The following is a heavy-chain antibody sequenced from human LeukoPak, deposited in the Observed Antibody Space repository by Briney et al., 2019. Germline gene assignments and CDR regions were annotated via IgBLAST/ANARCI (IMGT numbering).Heavy chain of an antibody. CDR3: ARDRIRSGVTALGY. CDR2: INPNSGGT. J-gene: IGHJ4*02. V-gene: IGHV1-2*02. CDR1: GYTFTGYY. Sequence: ASVKVSCKASGYTFTGYYMHWVRQPPGQGLEWMGWINPNSGGTNYAQKFQGRVTMTRDTSISTAYMELSRLRSDDTAVYYCARDRIRSGVTALGYWGQGTLVTVSS. D-gene: IGHD2-8*01.